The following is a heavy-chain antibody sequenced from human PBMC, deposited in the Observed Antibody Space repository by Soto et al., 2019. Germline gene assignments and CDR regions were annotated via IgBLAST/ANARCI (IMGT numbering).Heavy chain of an antibody. CDR2: IYYSGTT. Sequence: QVQLQESGPGLVKPSDTLSLTCAVSGSSTSSSNWWGWIRQPPGKGLEWIGYIYYSGTTYYNPSLKSRVTMSVDTYKNQFSLKLTSVTAVDTAVYYCARREIQGPIDYWGQGTLVTVSS. CDR1: GSSTSSSNW. V-gene: IGHV4-28*01. CDR3: ARREIQGPIDY. J-gene: IGHJ4*02. D-gene: IGHD1-26*01.